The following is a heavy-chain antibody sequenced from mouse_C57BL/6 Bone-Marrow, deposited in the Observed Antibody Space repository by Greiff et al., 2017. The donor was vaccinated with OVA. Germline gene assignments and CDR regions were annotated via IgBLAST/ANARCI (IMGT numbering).Heavy chain of an antibody. CDR2: LSNGGGST. V-gene: IGHV5-12*01. J-gene: IGHJ4*01. CDR1: GFTFSDYY. Sequence: EVKLMESGGGLVQPGGSLKLSCAASGFTFSDYYMYWVRQTPETRLEWVASLSNGGGSTYYPDPVKGRFTISRDKAKNTLYLRMSRLKSEDTAMYYCARRRAMDYWGQGTSVTVSS. CDR3: ARRRAMDY.